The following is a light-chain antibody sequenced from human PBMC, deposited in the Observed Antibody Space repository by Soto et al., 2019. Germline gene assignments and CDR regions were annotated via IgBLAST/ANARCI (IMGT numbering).Light chain of an antibody. Sequence: QSALTQPASVSGSPGQSITISCTGTSSDVGGYNYVSWYQQHPGKAPKLMIYDVSNRPSGVSNRFSGSKSGNTASLTISGLQAEDAADYYCSSYTRSSTLYVVFGGGTKLTVL. J-gene: IGLJ2*01. CDR1: SSDVGGYNY. CDR3: SSYTRSSTLYVV. V-gene: IGLV2-14*01. CDR2: DVS.